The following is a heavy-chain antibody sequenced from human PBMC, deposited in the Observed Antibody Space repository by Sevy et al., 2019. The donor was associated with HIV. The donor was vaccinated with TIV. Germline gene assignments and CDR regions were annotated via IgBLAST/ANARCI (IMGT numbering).Heavy chain of an antibody. J-gene: IGHJ4*02. V-gene: IGHV3-53*01. CDR1: GFTVSNNY. Sequence: GGSLRLSCAVSGFTVSNNYVSWVRQAPGKGLEWVSVIYSGGITYYTDSVQGRFIISRDNSKNPRYLQMNSLRADDTAVYYCARLSGWFDYWGQGTLVTVSS. D-gene: IGHD6-19*01. CDR2: IYSGGIT. CDR3: ARLSGWFDY.